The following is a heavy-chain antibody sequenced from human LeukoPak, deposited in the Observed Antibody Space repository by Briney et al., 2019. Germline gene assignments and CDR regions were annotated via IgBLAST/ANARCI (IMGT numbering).Heavy chain of an antibody. CDR3: AREKPDYYDSSGAAVGYFDL. V-gene: IGHV4-30-2*01. CDR2: IYQSGST. CDR1: GGSISSGGYS. J-gene: IGHJ2*01. Sequence: PSETLSLTCPVSGGSISSGGYSWSWMRQPPGKGLEWIGYIYQSGSTYYNPSLKSRVTISVDRSKNQFSLKLSSVTAADTAVYYCAREKPDYYDSSGAAVGYFDLWGRGTLVTVSS. D-gene: IGHD3-22*01.